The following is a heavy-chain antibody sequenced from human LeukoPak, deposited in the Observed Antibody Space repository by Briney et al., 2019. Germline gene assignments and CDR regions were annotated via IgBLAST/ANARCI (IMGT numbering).Heavy chain of an antibody. CDR2: IKEDGSEK. Sequence: GGSLRLSSAASGFTLSSYWMSWVRQAPGKGLEWVANIKEDGSEKYYVDSVKGRFTISRDNAKNSLYLHMNSLTAEDTAMYYCARDWVAGVPFDAFDIWGQGTMVSVSS. CDR1: GFTLSSYW. D-gene: IGHD3-10*01. J-gene: IGHJ3*02. CDR3: ARDWVAGVPFDAFDI. V-gene: IGHV3-7*03.